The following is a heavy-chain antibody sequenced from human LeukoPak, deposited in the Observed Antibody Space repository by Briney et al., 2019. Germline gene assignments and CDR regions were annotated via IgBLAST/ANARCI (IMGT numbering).Heavy chain of an antibody. CDR1: GGSISSGGYY. CDR3: ALSNERYYYYGMDV. Sequence: SETLSLTCTVSGGSISSGGYYWSWIRQHPGKGREWIGYIYYSGSTYYNPSLKRRITVSVDTSKNQFSLKLSSVTAADTAVYYCALSNERYYYYGMDVWGQGTTVTVSS. CDR2: IYYSGST. D-gene: IGHD2/OR15-2a*01. V-gene: IGHV4-31*03. J-gene: IGHJ6*02.